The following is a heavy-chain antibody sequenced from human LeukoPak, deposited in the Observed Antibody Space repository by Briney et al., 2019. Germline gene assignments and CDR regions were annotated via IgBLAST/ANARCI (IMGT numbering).Heavy chain of an antibody. D-gene: IGHD3-22*01. Sequence: PSETLSLTCTVSGGSISSGDYYWSWIRHPPGKDLEWIGYIYYSGSTYYNPSLKSRVTISVDTSKNQFSLKLSSVTAADTAVYYCARVSPRPYYYDSSGYYHWGQGTLVTVSS. CDR1: GGSISSGDYY. CDR2: IYYSGST. V-gene: IGHV4-30-4*08. CDR3: ARVSPRPYYYDSSGYYH. J-gene: IGHJ4*02.